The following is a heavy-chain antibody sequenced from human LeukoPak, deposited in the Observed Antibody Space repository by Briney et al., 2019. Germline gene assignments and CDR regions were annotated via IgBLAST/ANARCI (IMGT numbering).Heavy chain of an antibody. V-gene: IGHV1-69*01. D-gene: IGHD3-22*01. Sequence: GASVKVSCKASGGTFSSYAISWVRQAPGQGLEWMGGIIPIFGTANYAQKFQGRVTITADESTSTAYMELSSLRSEDTAVYYCASGSGYFSGDAFDIWGQGTMVTVSP. CDR2: IIPIFGTA. CDR1: GGTFSSYA. J-gene: IGHJ3*02. CDR3: ASGSGYFSGDAFDI.